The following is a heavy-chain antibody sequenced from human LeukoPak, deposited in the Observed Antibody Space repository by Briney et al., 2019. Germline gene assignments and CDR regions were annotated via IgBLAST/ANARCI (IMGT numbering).Heavy chain of an antibody. J-gene: IGHJ4*02. CDR3: ARDLVGGTWASGY. Sequence: ASVKVSCKASGFTFTGYYIHWVRQAPGQGLEWMGWINPNNGGTNYAQTFQDRVTMTRGTSVSTAYMVLSRLRSDDTAVYYCARDLVGGTWASGYWGQGTLVTVSS. CDR2: INPNNGGT. CDR1: GFTFTGYY. V-gene: IGHV1-2*02. D-gene: IGHD1-14*01.